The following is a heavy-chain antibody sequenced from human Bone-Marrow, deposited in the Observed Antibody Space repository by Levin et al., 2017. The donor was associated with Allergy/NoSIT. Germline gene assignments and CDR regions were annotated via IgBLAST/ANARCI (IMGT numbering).Heavy chain of an antibody. CDR2: IIPIFGTA. D-gene: IGHD2-2*01. CDR1: GGTFSSYA. CDR3: ARDEPIGYCSSTSCYRFDY. J-gene: IGHJ4*02. Sequence: ASVKVSCKASGGTFSSYAISWVRQAPGQGLEWMGGIIPIFGTANYAQKFQGRVTITADKSTSTAYMELSSLRSEDTAVYYCARDEPIGYCSSTSCYRFDYWGQGTLVTVSS. V-gene: IGHV1-69*06.